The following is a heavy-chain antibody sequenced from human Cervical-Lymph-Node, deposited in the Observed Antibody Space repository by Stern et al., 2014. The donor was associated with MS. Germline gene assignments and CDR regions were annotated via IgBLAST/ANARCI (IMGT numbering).Heavy chain of an antibody. Sequence: VQLVQSGGGVIQPGGSLRLSCTASGCTVSRDYMTWVRQAPGKGLEWVSVITNVGSTFYADFVKGRFTISRDESKNPVYLHMTSLRAEDTAMYYCARDTSSPERSDWWGQGTLVTVSS. V-gene: IGHV3-53*01. CDR3: ARDTSSPERSDW. CDR2: ITNVGST. D-gene: IGHD1-1*01. J-gene: IGHJ4*02. CDR1: GCTVSRDY.